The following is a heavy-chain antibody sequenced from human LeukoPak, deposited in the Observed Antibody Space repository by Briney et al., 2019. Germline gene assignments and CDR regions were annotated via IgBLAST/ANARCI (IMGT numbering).Heavy chain of an antibody. V-gene: IGHV1-18*01. Sequence: ASVKVSCKASGYTFTSYDINWVRQATGQGLEWMGWISAYNGNTNYAQKLQGRVTMTTDTSTSTAYMELRSLRSDDTAVYYCARDRGYYGSGSFLFDYWGQGTLVTVSS. J-gene: IGHJ4*02. CDR3: ARDRGYYGSGSFLFDY. D-gene: IGHD3-10*01. CDR1: GYTFTSYD. CDR2: ISAYNGNT.